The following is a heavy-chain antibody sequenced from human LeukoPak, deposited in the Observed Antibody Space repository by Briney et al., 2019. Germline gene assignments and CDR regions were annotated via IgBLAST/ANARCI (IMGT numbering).Heavy chain of an antibody. CDR2: IYSGGST. J-gene: IGHJ5*02. CDR1: GGSISSSSYY. Sequence: SETLSLTCTVSGGSISSSSYYWAWIRQSPGKGLEWIGNIYSGGSTYYTPSLKSRVTISIDTSKNQFSLKLSSVTAADTAVYYCARDLVRGVINWLDPWGQGTLVTVSS. V-gene: IGHV4-39*07. D-gene: IGHD3-10*01. CDR3: ARDLVRGVINWLDP.